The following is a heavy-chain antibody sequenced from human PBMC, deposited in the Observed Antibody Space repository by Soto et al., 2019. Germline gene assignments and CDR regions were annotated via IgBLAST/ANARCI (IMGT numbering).Heavy chain of an antibody. CDR2: IYHSVST. Sequence: QLQLQESGSQLVKPSQTLSLTCAVSGGSISSGGYSWSWIRQPPGKGLEWIGYIYHSVSTYYNPSLRSRVTISVDRSKNRFSLKQRSVTAAVMAVDTCARGPPRVCWGQGTLVTVSS. V-gene: IGHV4-30-2*01. J-gene: IGHJ4*02. CDR1: GGSISSGGYS. CDR3: ARGPPRVC.